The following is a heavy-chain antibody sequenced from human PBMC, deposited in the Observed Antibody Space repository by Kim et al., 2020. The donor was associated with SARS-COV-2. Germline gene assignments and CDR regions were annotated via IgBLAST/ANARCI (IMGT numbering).Heavy chain of an antibody. J-gene: IGHJ3*02. CDR3: ARDGGRGGYNSEENDAFDI. CDR2: ISYDGSNK. Sequence: GGSLRLSCAASGFTFSSYAMHWVRQAPGKGLEWVAVISYDGSNKYYADSVKGRFTISRDNSKNTLYLQMNSLRAEDTAVYYCARDGGRGGYNSEENDAFDIWGQGTMVTVSS. CDR1: GFTFSSYA. V-gene: IGHV3-30*04. D-gene: IGHD5-12*01.